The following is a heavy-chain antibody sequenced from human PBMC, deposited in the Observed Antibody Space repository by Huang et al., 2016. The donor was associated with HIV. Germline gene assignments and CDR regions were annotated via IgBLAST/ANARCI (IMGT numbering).Heavy chain of an antibody. D-gene: IGHD1-26*01. CDR2: IEQEGSEK. CDR3: ASIVGATAAFDI. J-gene: IGHJ3*02. CDR1: GFTFSSYW. Sequence: EVQLVESGGGLVQPGGSLRLSCAASGFTFSSYWMSWVRQAPGKGLEWVANIEQEGSEKYYVDSVKGRFTISRDNAKNSLYLQMNSLRAEDTAVYYCASIVGATAAFDIWGQGTMVTVSS. V-gene: IGHV3-7*01.